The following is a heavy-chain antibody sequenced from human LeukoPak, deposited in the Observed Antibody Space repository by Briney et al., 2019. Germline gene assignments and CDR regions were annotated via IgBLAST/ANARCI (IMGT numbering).Heavy chain of an antibody. D-gene: IGHD3-22*01. Sequence: GGSLRLSCAASGVSLSIHWMTWVRQAPGKGLEWVANIKQDGSEENYVDSVKGRFTISRDNAKNSLYLQMNSLRAEDTAVYYCARVVAYDASGYYRHFDYWGQGTLVTVSS. CDR1: GVSLSIHW. J-gene: IGHJ4*02. CDR2: IKQDGSEE. CDR3: ARVVAYDASGYYRHFDY. V-gene: IGHV3-7*01.